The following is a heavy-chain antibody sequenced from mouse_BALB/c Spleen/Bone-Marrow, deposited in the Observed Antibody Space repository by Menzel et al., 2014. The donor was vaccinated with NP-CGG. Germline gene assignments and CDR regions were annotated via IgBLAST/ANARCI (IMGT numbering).Heavy chain of an antibody. CDR2: INPNNDGT. Sequence: EAQLQQAGPELVKPGASVKMSCKASGYTFTSHVMHWVKQKPGQGLEWIGNINPNNDGTKYNEKFKGNATLTSDKSSSTAYMELSSLTSEDSAVYYCARSLYGYDWYFDVWGAGTTVTVSS. CDR3: ARSLYGYDWYFDV. CDR1: GYTFTSHV. J-gene: IGHJ1*01. D-gene: IGHD2-2*01. V-gene: IGHV1-14*01.